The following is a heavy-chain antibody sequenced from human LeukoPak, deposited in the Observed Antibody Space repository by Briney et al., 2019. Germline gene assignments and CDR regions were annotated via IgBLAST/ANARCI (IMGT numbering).Heavy chain of an antibody. CDR2: IYPGDSDT. CDR1: GYTFTDHW. D-gene: IGHD2-2*01. Sequence: GESLKISCKGSGYTFTDHWIAWVRQMPGKGLEWMGIIYPGDSDTRYSPSFQGQVTISADKSISTAYLQWSSLKASDTTMYYCARRKGPVPAAVFDYWGQGTLVTVFS. CDR3: ARRKGPVPAAVFDY. V-gene: IGHV5-51*01. J-gene: IGHJ4*02.